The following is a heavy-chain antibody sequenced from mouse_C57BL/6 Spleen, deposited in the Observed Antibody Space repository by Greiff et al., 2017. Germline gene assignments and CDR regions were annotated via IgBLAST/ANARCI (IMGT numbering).Heavy chain of an antibody. J-gene: IGHJ2*01. CDR1: GYAFSSYW. D-gene: IGHD4-1*01. CDR2: IYPGDGDT. V-gene: IGHV1-80*01. Sequence: VQLQQSGAELVKPGASVKISCKASGYAFSSYWMNWVKQRPGKGLEWIGQIYPGDGDTTYNGKFKGKATLTADKSSSTAYMQLSSLTSEDSAVYFCARSSKLGRGGFDYWGQGTTLTVSS. CDR3: ARSSKLGRGGFDY.